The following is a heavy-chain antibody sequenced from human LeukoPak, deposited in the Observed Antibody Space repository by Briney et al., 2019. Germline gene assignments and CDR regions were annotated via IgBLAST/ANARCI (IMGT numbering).Heavy chain of an antibody. J-gene: IGHJ4*02. CDR1: GGSFSGYY. Sequence: SETLSLTCGVNGGSFSGYYWNWIRQTPGKGLEWIGEVNHSGSTNYNPSLKRRVTISVDTSQRQFSLRLTSVTAADTAVYYCARGRYLTTLGGAAAGFLDSWGQGTLVTVSS. CDR3: ARGRYLTTLGGAAAGFLDS. CDR2: VNHSGST. V-gene: IGHV4-34*01. D-gene: IGHD6-13*01.